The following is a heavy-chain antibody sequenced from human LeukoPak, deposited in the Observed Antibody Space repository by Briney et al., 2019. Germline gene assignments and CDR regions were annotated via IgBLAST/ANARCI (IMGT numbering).Heavy chain of an antibody. CDR1: GFTFSSYE. CDR3: ARAGVVPATMPSGGMDV. D-gene: IGHD2-2*01. V-gene: IGHV3-48*03. CDR2: ISSSGSTI. Sequence: GGSLRLSCAASGFTFSSYEMNWVRQAPGKGLEWVSYISSSGSTIYYADSVKGRLTISRDNAKNSLYLQMNSLRAEDTAVYYCARAGVVPATMPSGGMDVWGQGTTVTVSS. J-gene: IGHJ6*02.